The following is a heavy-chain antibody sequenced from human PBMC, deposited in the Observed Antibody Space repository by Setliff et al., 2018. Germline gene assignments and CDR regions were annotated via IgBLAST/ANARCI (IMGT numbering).Heavy chain of an antibody. CDR2: VNDNGRRT. V-gene: IGHV3-23*01. CDR1: GFTFGSYA. D-gene: IGHD1-26*01. CDR3: ARRGGTSGQGAFDI. Sequence: HPGGSLRLSCVASGFTFGSYAVSWVRQAPGKGLEWVSTVNDNGRRTYYPNSVKGQFTISRDNSMNTLYLQMNNLRAEDTALYYCARRGGTSGQGAFDIWGQGTMVTVSS. J-gene: IGHJ3*02.